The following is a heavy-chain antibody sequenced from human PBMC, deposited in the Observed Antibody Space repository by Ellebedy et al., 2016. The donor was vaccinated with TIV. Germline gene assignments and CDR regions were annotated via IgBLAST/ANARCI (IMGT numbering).Heavy chain of an antibody. D-gene: IGHD2-2*01. CDR2: IIPIFGTA. Sequence: SVKVSXKASGGTFSSYAISWVRQAPGQGLEWMGGIIPIFGTANYAQKFQGRVTITADKSTSTAYMELSSLRSEDTAVYYCARGLLDIVVVPAAKSYYYGMDVWGQGTTVTVSS. CDR3: ARGLLDIVVVPAAKSYYYGMDV. V-gene: IGHV1-69*06. CDR1: GGTFSSYA. J-gene: IGHJ6*02.